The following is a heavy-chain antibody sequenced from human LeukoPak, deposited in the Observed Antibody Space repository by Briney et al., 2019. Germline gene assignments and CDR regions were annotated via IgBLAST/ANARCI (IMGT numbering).Heavy chain of an antibody. V-gene: IGHV1-69*04. Sequence: SVTVSCKASGGTISSYAISWVRRAPGQGLEWMGRIIPILGIANYAQKFQGRVTITADKSTSTAYMELSSLRFEDTAVYYGARDASAAAGNFDYWGQGTLVTVSS. J-gene: IGHJ4*02. CDR3: ARDASAAAGNFDY. CDR2: IIPILGIA. D-gene: IGHD6-13*01. CDR1: GGTISSYA.